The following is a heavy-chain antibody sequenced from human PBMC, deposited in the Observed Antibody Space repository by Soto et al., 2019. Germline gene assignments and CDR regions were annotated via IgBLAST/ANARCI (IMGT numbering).Heavy chain of an antibody. CDR3: ARELKANYYDSGRYYPTRYFDY. J-gene: IGHJ4*02. V-gene: IGHV3-30-3*01. CDR2: ISYDGSNE. Sequence: VRLVESGGGVVQPGRSLRLSCAASGFTFSSFAVHWVRQAPGKGLEWLAVISYDGSNEYYADSVKGRFTISRDNSKNTLYLQLNSLRPEDTAVYYCARELKANYYDSGRYYPTRYFDYWGQGTLVTVSS. CDR1: GFTFSSFA. D-gene: IGHD3-10*01.